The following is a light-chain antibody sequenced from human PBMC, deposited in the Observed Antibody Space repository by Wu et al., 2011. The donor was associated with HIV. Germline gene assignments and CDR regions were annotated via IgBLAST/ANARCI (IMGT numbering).Light chain of an antibody. Sequence: ATLSCRANQSVSNFFAWYQQKPGQAPRLLISYASTRATGVPARFSGSGSETDFTLTISSLEPEDFATYYCQQANSFPLTFGGGTKVEIK. CDR2: YAS. CDR1: QSVSNF. CDR3: QQANSFPLT. J-gene: IGKJ4*01. V-gene: IGKV3-11*01.